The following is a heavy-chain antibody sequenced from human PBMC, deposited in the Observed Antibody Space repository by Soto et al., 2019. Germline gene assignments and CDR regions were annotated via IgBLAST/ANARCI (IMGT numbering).Heavy chain of an antibody. CDR1: GGTFSSYA. V-gene: IGHV1-69*13. CDR2: IIPIFGTA. D-gene: IGHD3-22*01. CDR3: ARGYDSSGYPFDY. J-gene: IGHJ4*02. Sequence: SVKVSCKASGGTFSSYAISWVRQAPGQGLEWMGGIIPIFGTANYAQKFQGRVTITADESTSTAYMELSSLRSEDTAMYYCARGYDSSGYPFDYWGQGTLVTVSS.